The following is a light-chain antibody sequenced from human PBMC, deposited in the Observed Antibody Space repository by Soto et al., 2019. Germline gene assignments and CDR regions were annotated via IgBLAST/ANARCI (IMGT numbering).Light chain of an antibody. J-gene: IGKJ5*01. V-gene: IGKV3-15*01. CDR2: GAS. CDR3: QQRSNQPIT. CDR1: QSVSSN. Sequence: EIVMQRSPATLSVPKGERATLSCRASQSVSSNLAWYQQKPGQAPRLPIYGASTRATGIPARFSGSGSGTEFTLTNSSLQSADFAAYHCQQRSNQPITFGHRTLPE.